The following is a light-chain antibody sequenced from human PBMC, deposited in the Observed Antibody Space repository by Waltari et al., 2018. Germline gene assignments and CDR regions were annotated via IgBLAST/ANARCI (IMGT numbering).Light chain of an antibody. CDR2: GAS. V-gene: IGKV3-15*01. CDR1: QSVSSS. J-gene: IGKJ5*01. Sequence: EIVMTQSPVTLSVSPGERATLSCRASQSVSSSLAWYQQKPGQAPRLLIYGASTRATGIPARISGSGSGTEFTITISSLQSEDLAIYYCQQYDNWPPITFGQGTRLEIK. CDR3: QQYDNWPPIT.